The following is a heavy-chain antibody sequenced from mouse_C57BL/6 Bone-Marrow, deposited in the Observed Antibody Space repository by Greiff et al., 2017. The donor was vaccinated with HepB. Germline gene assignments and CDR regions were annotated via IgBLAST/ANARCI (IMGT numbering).Heavy chain of an antibody. CDR2: IWSGGST. J-gene: IGHJ1*03. Sequence: VQLKESGPGLVQPSQSLSITCTVSGFSLTSYGVHWVRQSPGKGLEWLGVIWSGGSTDYNAAFISRLSISKDNSKSQVFFKMNSLQADDTAIYYCARHYYYGSSYWYFDVWGTGTTVTVSS. CDR3: ARHYYYGSSYWYFDV. D-gene: IGHD1-1*01. CDR1: GFSLTSYG. V-gene: IGHV2-2*01.